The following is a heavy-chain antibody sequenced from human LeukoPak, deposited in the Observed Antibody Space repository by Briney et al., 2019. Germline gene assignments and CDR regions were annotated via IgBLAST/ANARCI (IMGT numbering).Heavy chain of an antibody. CDR2: ISYDGSDK. J-gene: IGHJ4*02. Sequence: GGSLRLSCAASGFTFTSYAMHWVRQAPGKGLEWVAAISYDGSDKNYADSVKGRFTIFRDNSKNTLFLEMNSLRAEDTAVYYCARGATYYSGSSSYYHSFWGQGTLVTVSS. D-gene: IGHD3-10*01. CDR3: ARGATYYSGSSSYYHSF. V-gene: IGHV3-30*04. CDR1: GFTFTSYA.